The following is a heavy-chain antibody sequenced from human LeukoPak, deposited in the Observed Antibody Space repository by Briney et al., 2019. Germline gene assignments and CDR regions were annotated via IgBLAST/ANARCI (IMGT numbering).Heavy chain of an antibody. J-gene: IGHJ3*02. CDR1: GGSFSGYY. D-gene: IGHD3-22*01. Sequence: SETLSLTCAVYGGSFSGYYWNWIRQPPGKGLEWIAYIYYSGSTNYNPSLKSRVTISIDTSKNQFSLKLSSVTAADTAVYYCARALNYYDRPFDIWGQGTMVTVSS. V-gene: IGHV4-59*01. CDR3: ARALNYYDRPFDI. CDR2: IYYSGST.